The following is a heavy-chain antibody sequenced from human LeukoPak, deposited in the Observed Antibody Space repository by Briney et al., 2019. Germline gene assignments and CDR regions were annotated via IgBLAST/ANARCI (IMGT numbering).Heavy chain of an antibody. D-gene: IGHD6-19*01. CDR3: ARARSGSSGPRWFDP. CDR1: GGTFSGYY. J-gene: IGHJ5*02. V-gene: IGHV4-34*01. Sequence: SETLTLTCAVYGGTFSGYYLSWIRQPPGKGLEWIGEINHSGSTNYNPSLKSGVTISVDTSKNQFSLKLSSVTAADTAVYYCARARSGSSGPRWFDPWGQGALVTASP. CDR2: INHSGST.